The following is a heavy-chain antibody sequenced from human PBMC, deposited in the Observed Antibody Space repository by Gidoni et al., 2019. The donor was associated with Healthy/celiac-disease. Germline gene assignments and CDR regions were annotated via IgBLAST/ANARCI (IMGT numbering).Heavy chain of an antibody. CDR2: IYYSGST. CDR1: GGSLSSSSYY. J-gene: IGHJ3*02. CDR3: ARHRGGYSSSWSI. Sequence: QLQLQESGPGLVKPSATLSLTCTVSGGSLSSSSYYWGWIRQPPGKGLEWIGSIYYSGSTYYNPSLKSRVTISVDTSKNQFSLKLSSVTAADTAVYYCARHRGGYSSSWSIWGQGTMVTVSS. V-gene: IGHV4-39*01. D-gene: IGHD6-13*01.